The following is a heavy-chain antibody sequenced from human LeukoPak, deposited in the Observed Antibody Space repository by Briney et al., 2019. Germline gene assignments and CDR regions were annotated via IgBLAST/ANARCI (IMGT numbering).Heavy chain of an antibody. V-gene: IGHV4-4*07. Sequence: PLETLSLTCTVSGGSISSYYWNWIRQPAGKGLEWIGRIYTSGSTNYNPSLKSRVTMSVDTSKNQFSLKLSSVTAADTAVYYCARGKVVAGTPGQNSWDYWGQGTLVTVSS. D-gene: IGHD6-19*01. CDR2: IYTSGST. CDR3: ARGKVVAGTPGQNSWDY. J-gene: IGHJ4*02. CDR1: GGSISSYY.